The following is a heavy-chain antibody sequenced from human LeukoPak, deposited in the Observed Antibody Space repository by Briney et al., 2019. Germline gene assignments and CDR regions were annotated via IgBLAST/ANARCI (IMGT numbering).Heavy chain of an antibody. Sequence: SVTVSCMASGYTFTTYYLHWVRQPPGQGHDGMGLIHTITSSTRYLQTLQDRPTITSDTPTHKLFMSLSRLPSEEAAVYHFSRLMTKGDAFYIWGRGKRVIVSS. CDR2: IHTITSST. J-gene: IGHJ3*02. CDR1: GYTFTTYY. CDR3: SRLMTKGDAFYI. V-gene: IGHV1-46*01.